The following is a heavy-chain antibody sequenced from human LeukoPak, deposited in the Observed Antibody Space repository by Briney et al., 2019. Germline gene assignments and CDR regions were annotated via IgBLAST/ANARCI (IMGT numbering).Heavy chain of an antibody. Sequence: ASVKVSCKASGYTFTGYYMHWVRQAPGQGLEWMGWINPNSGGTNYAQKFQGRVTITTDESTSTAYMELSSLRSEDTAVYYCATLSGHVWGQGTLVTVSS. V-gene: IGHV1-2*02. CDR2: INPNSGGT. CDR3: ATLSGHV. CDR1: GYTFTGYY. J-gene: IGHJ4*02.